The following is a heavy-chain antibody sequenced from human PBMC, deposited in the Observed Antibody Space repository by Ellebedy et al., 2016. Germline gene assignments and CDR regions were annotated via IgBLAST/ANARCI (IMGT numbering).Heavy chain of an antibody. V-gene: IGHV4-4*07. CDR3: ARMFDWNYEGSFDY. J-gene: IGHJ4*02. CDR2: VYSSGST. Sequence: SETLSLTCSVSGDSMSSVFWSWIRQPAGKGLEWIGRVYSSGSTDYSPSLKSRVSMSIDTSRNQFSLELSSVTAADTAVYYCARMFDWNYEGSFDYWGRGTQVTVSS. CDR1: GDSMSSVF. D-gene: IGHD1-7*01.